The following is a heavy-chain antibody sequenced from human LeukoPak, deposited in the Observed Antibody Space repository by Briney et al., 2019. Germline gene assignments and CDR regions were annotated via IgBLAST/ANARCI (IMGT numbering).Heavy chain of an antibody. V-gene: IGHV4-61*01. D-gene: IGHD6-19*01. Sequence: PSETLSLTCAVSGGSFSSVNNYWTWMRQPPGKGLECIGYVSYSGGTRYSPSLQTRVTISADTSKNQVSLKLNSVTAADTAIYYCARMRYSSGCFDYWGQGTPVSVSS. CDR1: GGSFSSVNNY. J-gene: IGHJ4*02. CDR3: ARMRYSSGCFDY. CDR2: VSYSGGT.